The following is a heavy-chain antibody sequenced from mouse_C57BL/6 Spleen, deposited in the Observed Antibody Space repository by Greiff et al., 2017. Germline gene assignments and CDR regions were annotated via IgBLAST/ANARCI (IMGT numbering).Heavy chain of an antibody. J-gene: IGHJ2*01. CDR3: ARADYYGSSPFDY. D-gene: IGHD1-1*01. V-gene: IGHV1-55*01. Sequence: QVQLQQPGAELVQPGASVKMSCKASGYTFTSYWITWVKQRPGQGLEWIGDIYPGSGSTNYNEKFKSKATLTVDSTSSTAYMQLSSLTSADSAVYYCARADYYGSSPFDYWGQGTTVTVSS. CDR1: GYTFTSYW. CDR2: IYPGSGST.